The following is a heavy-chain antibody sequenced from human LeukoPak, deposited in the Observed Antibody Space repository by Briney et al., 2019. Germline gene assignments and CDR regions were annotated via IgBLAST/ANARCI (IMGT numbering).Heavy chain of an antibody. CDR2: IYHSGST. CDR3: ARDPRHYGSGSYFDY. CDR1: GGSISSYY. J-gene: IGHJ4*02. Sequence: PSGTLSLTCTVSGGSISSYYWSWIRQPPGKGLEWIGSIYHSGSTYYNPSLKSRVTISVDTSKNQFSLKLSSVTAADTAVYYCARDPRHYGSGSYFDYWGQGTLVTVSS. V-gene: IGHV4-38-2*02. D-gene: IGHD3-10*01.